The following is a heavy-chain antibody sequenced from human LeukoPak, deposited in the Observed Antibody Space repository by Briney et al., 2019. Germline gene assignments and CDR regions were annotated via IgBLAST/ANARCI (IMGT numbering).Heavy chain of an antibody. Sequence: GGSLRLSCAASGFTFSRYSMNWVRQAPGKGLEWVSAISGSGGSTYYADSVKGRFTISRDNSKNTLYLQMNSLRAEDTAVYYCAKDGYSYGYISDYYYYMDVWGKGTTVTISS. CDR2: ISGSGGST. CDR1: GFTFSRYS. D-gene: IGHD5-18*01. V-gene: IGHV3-23*01. CDR3: AKDGYSYGYISDYYYYMDV. J-gene: IGHJ6*03.